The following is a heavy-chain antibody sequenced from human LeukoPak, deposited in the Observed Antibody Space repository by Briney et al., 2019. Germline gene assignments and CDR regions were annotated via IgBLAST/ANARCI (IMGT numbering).Heavy chain of an antibody. D-gene: IGHD2/OR15-2a*01. Sequence: GGSLRLACAASGFTFSTYAMHWVRQAPGKGLEYVSAITTNGGSTYYANSVKGRFTISRDNSKNTLYLQMGSLRAEDMAVYYCARGYVLLDYWGQGTLVTVSS. CDR3: ARGYVLLDY. CDR2: ITTNGGST. J-gene: IGHJ4*02. V-gene: IGHV3-64*01. CDR1: GFTFSTYA.